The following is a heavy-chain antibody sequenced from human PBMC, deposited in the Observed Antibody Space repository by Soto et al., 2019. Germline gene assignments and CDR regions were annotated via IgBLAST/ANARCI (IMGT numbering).Heavy chain of an antibody. CDR3: SRLHQYNWFDP. V-gene: IGHV6-1*01. Sequence: SQTLSLTCGISGDTVSNDSAAWNCIRHSPSRGLEWLGRTHYRFKWYSDYAESVKSRIIINADTSKNQFSLQLNSVTPEDTAIYYCSRLHQYNWFDPWGQGTLVTVSS. CDR2: THYRFKWYS. D-gene: IGHD2-2*01. J-gene: IGHJ5*02. CDR1: GDTVSNDSAA.